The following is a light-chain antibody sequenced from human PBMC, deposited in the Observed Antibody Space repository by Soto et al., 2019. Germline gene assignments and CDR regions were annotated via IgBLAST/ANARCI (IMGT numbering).Light chain of an antibody. J-gene: IGKJ4*01. CDR3: QQRSTSLT. CDR2: DAS. CDR1: QSVSSY. Sequence: EIVLTQSPATLSLSPGERATHSCRASQSVSSYLAWYQQKPGQAPRLLIYDASNRATGIPARFSGSGSGTDFTLTISSLEPEDFAVYYCQQRSTSLTFGGGTKV. V-gene: IGKV3-11*01.